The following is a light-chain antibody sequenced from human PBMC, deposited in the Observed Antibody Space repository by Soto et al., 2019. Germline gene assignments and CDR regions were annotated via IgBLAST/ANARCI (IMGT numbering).Light chain of an antibody. J-gene: IGLJ2*01. CDR1: SSDVGGYSY. CDR2: EVS. CDR3: SSFTSITRQV. V-gene: IGLV2-14*01. Sequence: QSALTQPASVSGSPGQSITISCTGTSSDVGGYSYDSWYQQHPGKTPKLMIYEVSNRPSGVSHRFSGSKSGNTASLTISGLQTEVEADYYSSSFTSITRQVFGGGTKVTVL.